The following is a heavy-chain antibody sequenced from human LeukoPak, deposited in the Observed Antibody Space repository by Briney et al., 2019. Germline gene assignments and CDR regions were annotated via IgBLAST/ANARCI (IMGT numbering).Heavy chain of an antibody. D-gene: IGHD2-21*02. CDR3: AGCGGDCYNYFDF. V-gene: IGHV4-59*08. Sequence: GSLRLSCAASGFTFSSYSMNWVRQAPGKGLEWIGYMYYRGSTNYNPSLKSRITISIDTSKNQFSLNLSSVTAADTAVYYCAGCGGDCYNYFDFWGQGTLVTVSS. CDR1: GFTFSSYS. CDR2: MYYRGST. J-gene: IGHJ4*02.